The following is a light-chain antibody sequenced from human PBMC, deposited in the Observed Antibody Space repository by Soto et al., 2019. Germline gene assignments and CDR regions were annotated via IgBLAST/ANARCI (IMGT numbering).Light chain of an antibody. CDR2: WAS. V-gene: IGKV4-1*01. Sequence: DTVMTQSPDSLAVSLGERATINCKSSQSVLYSSNNKNYLAWYQQKPGQPPKLLIYWASTRESGVPDRFSGRGSGTDFMLTVSSMQAEDVAVYYCQQHLTTPLTFGGGTKVELK. CDR3: QQHLTTPLT. CDR1: QSVLYSSNNKNY. J-gene: IGKJ4*01.